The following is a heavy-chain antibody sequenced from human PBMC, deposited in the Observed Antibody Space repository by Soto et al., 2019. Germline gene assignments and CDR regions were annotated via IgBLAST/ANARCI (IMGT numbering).Heavy chain of an antibody. CDR2: MNPNSGNT. Sequence: QVQLVQSGAEVKKPGASVKVSCKASGYTFTSYDINWVRQATGQGLEWMGWMNPNSGNTGYAQKFQGRVTMTRNTSISTAYMELSSLRSEDTAVYYCARVRRYCISTSCYYYYGMDVWGQGTTVTVSS. D-gene: IGHD2-2*01. J-gene: IGHJ6*02. V-gene: IGHV1-8*01. CDR1: GYTFTSYD. CDR3: ARVRRYCISTSCYYYYGMDV.